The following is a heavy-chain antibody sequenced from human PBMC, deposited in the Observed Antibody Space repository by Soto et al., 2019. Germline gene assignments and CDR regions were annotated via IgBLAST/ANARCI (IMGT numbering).Heavy chain of an antibody. CDR2: TSAYNGNS. J-gene: IGHJ4*02. Sequence: VASVKVSCKASGGSLSNYGISWVRQAPGQGLEWVGWTSAYNGNSNYAQKYHGRVTMTTDTSTSTAYMEMSSLRSEDTAVYYCARDVDYGGNSYFDSWGQGTLVTVSS. CDR1: GGSLSNYG. CDR3: ARDVDYGGNSYFDS. D-gene: IGHD4-17*01. V-gene: IGHV1-18*01.